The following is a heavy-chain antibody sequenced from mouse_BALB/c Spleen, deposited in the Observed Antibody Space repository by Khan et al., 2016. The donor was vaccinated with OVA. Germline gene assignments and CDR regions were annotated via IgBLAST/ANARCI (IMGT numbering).Heavy chain of an antibody. J-gene: IGHJ4*01. CDR2: INTYTGEP. V-gene: IGHV9-3-1*01. CDR1: GYTFKNHG. CDR3: ARPPFFSYVMVY. Sequence: QVQLQQSGPELKKPGETVKISCKASGYTFKNHGMNWVKQAPGKGLKWMGWINTYTGEPTYVEDFKGRFAFSLETSASTAYLQINNLKNEDTATYFCARPPFFSYVMVYWGQGTSVTGSS.